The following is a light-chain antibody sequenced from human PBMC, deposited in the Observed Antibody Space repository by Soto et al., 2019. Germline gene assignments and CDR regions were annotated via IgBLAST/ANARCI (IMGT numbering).Light chain of an antibody. CDR3: LQHNQWPIT. CDR1: QSVSSY. J-gene: IGKJ5*01. CDR2: DTS. V-gene: IGKV3-15*01. Sequence: EIVLTQSPATLSLSPGVRATLSCRASQSVSSYLAWYQQKPGQAPRLLIYDTSTRATGIPARFSGSGSGTEFTLTINSLQSEDSAVYYCLQHNQWPITFGQGTRLEIK.